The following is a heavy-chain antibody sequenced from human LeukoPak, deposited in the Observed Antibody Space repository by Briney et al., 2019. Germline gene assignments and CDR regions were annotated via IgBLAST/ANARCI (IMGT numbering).Heavy chain of an antibody. Sequence: PSETLSLTCTVSGGSISHYYWSWIRQPPGKGPEWIGCIYYTGTTNYNPSLKSRVTISVDTSKNQFSLKLNSVTAADTAVYYCAREDPQTKVPEGMDVWGQGTTVTVSS. J-gene: IGHJ6*02. CDR3: AREDPQTKVPEGMDV. CDR1: GGSISHYY. V-gene: IGHV4-59*01. CDR2: IYYTGTT. D-gene: IGHD4/OR15-4a*01.